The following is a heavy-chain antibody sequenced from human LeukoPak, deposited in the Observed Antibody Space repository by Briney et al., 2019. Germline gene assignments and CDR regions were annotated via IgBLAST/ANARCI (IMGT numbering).Heavy chain of an antibody. J-gene: IGHJ4*02. CDR1: GFTFSNYA. D-gene: IGHD1-26*01. CDR3: AKAGSIRFDY. V-gene: IGHV3-23*01. CDR2: ISGSGGNT. Sequence: GGSLRLSCAASGFTFSNYAMNWVRQSPEKGLEWVSGISGSGGNTYYADSVKGRFTISRDNSKNTLYLQMNSLRVEDMAVYFCAKAGSIRFDYWGQGTLVTVSS.